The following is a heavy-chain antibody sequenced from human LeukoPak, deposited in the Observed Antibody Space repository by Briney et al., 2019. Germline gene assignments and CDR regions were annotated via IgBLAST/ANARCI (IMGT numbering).Heavy chain of an antibody. V-gene: IGHV5-51*01. CDR2: IYPGDSDT. D-gene: IGHD3-3*01. CDR3: ARYPKGTIFGVVITGYMDV. Sequence: NHGESLKISCKGSGYSFTSYWIGWVLQMPGKGLEWMGIIYPGDSDTRYSPSFQGQVTISADKSISTAYLQWSSLKASDTAMYYCARYPKGTIFGVVITGYMDVWGKGTMVTVSS. CDR1: GYSFTSYW. J-gene: IGHJ6*03.